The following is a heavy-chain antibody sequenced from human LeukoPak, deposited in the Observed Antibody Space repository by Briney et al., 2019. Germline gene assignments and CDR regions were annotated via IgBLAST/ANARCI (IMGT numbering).Heavy chain of an antibody. CDR1: GFTFSNYA. V-gene: IGHV3-30*18. CDR2: ISYDGSNK. Sequence: PGGFLRLSCAASGFTFSNYAMHWVRQAPGRGLEWVTVISYDGSNKYYVDSVKGRFTISRDNSKNTVYLEMNSLRAEDTAVYYCAKVKYQKNYSPTFDCWGQGTLVTVSS. CDR3: AKVKYQKNYSPTFDC. J-gene: IGHJ4*02. D-gene: IGHD2-2*01.